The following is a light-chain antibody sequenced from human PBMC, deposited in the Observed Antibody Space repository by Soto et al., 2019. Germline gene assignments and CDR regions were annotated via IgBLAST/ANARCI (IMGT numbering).Light chain of an antibody. J-gene: IGLJ1*01. CDR3: TSYTRSGLYV. Sequence: QSALTQPASVSGSPGQSITVSCTGTSSDIGGSTYVSWYQQHPGKAPRLIIYDVNKRPSGVAARFSASKSGNTASLTISGLQAEDEADYYCTSYTRSGLYVFGTGTKVTVL. CDR2: DVN. V-gene: IGLV2-14*01. CDR1: SSDIGGSTY.